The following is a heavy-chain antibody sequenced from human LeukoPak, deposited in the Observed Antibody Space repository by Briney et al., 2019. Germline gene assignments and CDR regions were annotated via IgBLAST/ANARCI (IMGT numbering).Heavy chain of an antibody. Sequence: GGSLRLSCAASGFTFSNAWMSWVRQAPGKGLEWVGRIKSKTDGGTTDYAAPVKGRFTISRDDSKNTLYLQMNSLKTEDTAVYYCTTDSWEQGPFDYWGQGTLVTVSS. CDR3: TTDSWEQGPFDY. CDR1: GFTFSNAW. V-gene: IGHV3-15*01. CDR2: IKSKTDGGTT. D-gene: IGHD1-26*01. J-gene: IGHJ4*02.